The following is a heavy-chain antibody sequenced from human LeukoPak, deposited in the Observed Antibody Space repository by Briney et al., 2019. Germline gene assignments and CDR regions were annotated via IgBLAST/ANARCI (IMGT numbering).Heavy chain of an antibody. D-gene: IGHD5-18*01. CDR2: INHSGST. J-gene: IGHJ4*02. CDR3: ARARGYSYGSRYFDY. CDR1: GGSISSGGYY. V-gene: IGHV4-31*03. Sequence: SETLSLTCTVSGGSISSGGYYWSWIRQPPGKGLEWIGEINHSGSTNYNPSLKSRVTISVDTSKNQFSLKLSSVTAADTAVYYCARARGYSYGSRYFDYWGQGTLVTVSS.